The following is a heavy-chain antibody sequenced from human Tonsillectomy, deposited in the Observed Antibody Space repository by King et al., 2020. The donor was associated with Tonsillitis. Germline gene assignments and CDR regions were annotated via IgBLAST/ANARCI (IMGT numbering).Heavy chain of an antibody. J-gene: IGHJ5*02. CDR1: GGSTSSTSFY. CDR2: ILCGGST. Sequence: LQLQESGPGLVKPSETLSLTCTVSGGSTSSTSFYWGGIRQPPGEGLGGIGSILCGGSTYYDPSLKSRVTISVDTSKNQSSLKLSFVTAADTAVYYRARRRLLNWFDRWGKGTLVTVSS. CDR3: ARRRLLNWFDR. D-gene: IGHD2/OR15-2a*01. V-gene: IGHV4-39*01.